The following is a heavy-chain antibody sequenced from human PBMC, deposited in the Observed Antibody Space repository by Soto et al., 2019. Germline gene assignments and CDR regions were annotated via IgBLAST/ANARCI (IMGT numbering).Heavy chain of an antibody. Sequence: EVQLVESGGGLVKPGGSLRLSCAASGFTFSSYSMNWVRQAPGKGLEWVSSISSSSSYIYYADSVKGRFTISRDNAKNSLYLQMNSLGAEDTAVYYCARDPPAPPPRQGSWWGQGTLVTVSS. D-gene: IGHD2-2*01. CDR2: ISSSSSYI. CDR3: ARDPPAPPPRQGSW. J-gene: IGHJ4*02. V-gene: IGHV3-21*01. CDR1: GFTFSSYS.